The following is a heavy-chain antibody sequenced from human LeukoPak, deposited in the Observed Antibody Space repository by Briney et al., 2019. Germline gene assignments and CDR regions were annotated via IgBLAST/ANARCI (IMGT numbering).Heavy chain of an antibody. CDR3: ARLAYCSGGSCYPDDY. CDR2: IEPSDSYT. Sequence: GESLKISCKGSGYSFTSYWISWVRQMPGKGREWIWRIEPSDSYTNYSPAFQGHVNISADKSISTAYRQRSSLKASDTAMYYCARLAYCSGGSCYPDDYWGQGTLVTVSS. D-gene: IGHD2-15*01. J-gene: IGHJ4*02. CDR1: GYSFTSYW. V-gene: IGHV5-10-1*01.